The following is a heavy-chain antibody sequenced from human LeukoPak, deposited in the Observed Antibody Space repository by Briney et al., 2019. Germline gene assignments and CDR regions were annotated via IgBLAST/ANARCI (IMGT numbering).Heavy chain of an antibody. CDR3: ARDYDILTGYCRMDV. CDR1: GFTFSSYW. CDR2: IKQDGSEK. Sequence: GGSLRPSCAASGFTFSSYWMSWVRQAPGKGLEWVASIKQDGSEKYYVDSVKGRFTISRDNAKNSLYLQMNSLRAEDTAVYYCARDYDILTGYCRMDVWGQGTTVTVSS. J-gene: IGHJ6*02. D-gene: IGHD3-9*01. V-gene: IGHV3-7*01.